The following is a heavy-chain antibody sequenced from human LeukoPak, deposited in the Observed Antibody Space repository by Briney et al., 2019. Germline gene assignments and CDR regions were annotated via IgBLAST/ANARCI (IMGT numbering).Heavy chain of an antibody. D-gene: IGHD3-10*01. J-gene: IGHJ4*02. CDR3: VRHYGSGSYYSAADY. CDR1: GGPISRYY. V-gene: IGHV4-59*08. Sequence: SDPLSLMCTVSGGPISRYYWIWLPQPTEKALEGFGYIYFSGSTNYNPSLKSRGTISVDPSKNQFSLKLSSVTAADTAVYYRVRHYGSGSYYSAADYWGQGALVTVSS. CDR2: IYFSGST.